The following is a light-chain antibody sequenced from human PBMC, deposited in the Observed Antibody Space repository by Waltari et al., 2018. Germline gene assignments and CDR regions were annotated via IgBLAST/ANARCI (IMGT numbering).Light chain of an antibody. J-gene: IGKJ5*01. CDR2: LGS. V-gene: IGKV2-28*01. Sequence: DIVMTQSPLSLPVTPGAPASISCRSSQCLLHSNGYNYLDWYLHKPGQSPQSLIYLGSNRASGVPDRFSGSGSGTDFTLKISRVEAEDAGVYYCMEALQSVTFGQGTRLEIK. CDR1: QCLLHSNGYNY. CDR3: MEALQSVT.